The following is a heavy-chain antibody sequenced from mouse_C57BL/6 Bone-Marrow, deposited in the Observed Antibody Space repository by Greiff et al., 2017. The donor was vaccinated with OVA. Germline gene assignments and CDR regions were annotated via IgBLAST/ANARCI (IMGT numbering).Heavy chain of an antibody. D-gene: IGHD3-2*02. CDR2: IYPSDSET. V-gene: IGHV1-61*01. Sequence: QVQLKQPGAELVRPGSSVKLSCKASGYTFTSYWMDWVKQRPGQGLEWIGNIYPSDSETHYNQKFKDKATLTVDKSSSTAYMQLSSLTSEDSAVYSCARQLRLRRAWFAYWGQGTLVTVSA. CDR3: ARQLRLRRAWFAY. CDR1: GYTFTSYW. J-gene: IGHJ3*01.